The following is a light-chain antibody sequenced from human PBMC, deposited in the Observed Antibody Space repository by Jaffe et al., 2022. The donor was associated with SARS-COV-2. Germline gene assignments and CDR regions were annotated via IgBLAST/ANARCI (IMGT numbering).Light chain of an antibody. J-gene: IGLJ2*01. CDR2: EVN. CDR3: CLYAPTTVL. V-gene: IGLV2-23*02. Sequence: QSALTQPASVSGSPGQSITISCTGTSSDIGTYNFVSWYQHHPGKAPKVIIHEVNKRPSGVSNRFSGSKSGNTASLTISGLQAEDEAEYYCCLYAPTTVLLGGGTKLTVL. CDR1: SSDIGTYNF.